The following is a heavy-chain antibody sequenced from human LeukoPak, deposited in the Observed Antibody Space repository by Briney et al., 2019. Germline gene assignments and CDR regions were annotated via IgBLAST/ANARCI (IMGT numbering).Heavy chain of an antibody. CDR3: AKEGDSSGWYYFDY. V-gene: IGHV3-23*01. Sequence: GGSLRLSCAASGFTFSSYAISWVRQAPGKGLEWVSAIRGSGGSTYYADSVKGRFTISRDNSKNTLYLQMNSLRAEDTAVYYCAKEGDSSGWYYFDYWGQGTLVTVSS. CDR2: IRGSGGST. D-gene: IGHD6-19*01. J-gene: IGHJ4*02. CDR1: GFTFSSYA.